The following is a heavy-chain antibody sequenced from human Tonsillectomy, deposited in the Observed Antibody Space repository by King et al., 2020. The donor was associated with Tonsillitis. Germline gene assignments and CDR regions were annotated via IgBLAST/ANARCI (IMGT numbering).Heavy chain of an antibody. CDR1: GFTFSSYG. J-gene: IGHJ6*02. V-gene: IGHV3-30*02. D-gene: IGHD3-22*01. CDR2: IRYDGSNK. CDR3: AKNYDSSGFYYYYGMDV. Sequence: VQLVESGGGVVQPGGSLRLSCAASGFTFSSYGMHWVRQAPGKGLEWVAFIRYDGSNKYYADSVKGRFTISRGNSKNTLYLQMNSLRAEDTAVYYCAKNYDSSGFYYYYGMDVWGQGTTVTVSS.